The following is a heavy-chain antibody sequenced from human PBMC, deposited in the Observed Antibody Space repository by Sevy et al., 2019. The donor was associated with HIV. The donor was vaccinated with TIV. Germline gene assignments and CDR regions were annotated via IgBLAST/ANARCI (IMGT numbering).Heavy chain of an antibody. CDR2: ISGSGGTT. CDR3: AKGDTSTRYHYYGMDV. J-gene: IGHJ6*02. CDR1: GFTFSNFG. Sequence: GGSLRLSCAASGFTFSNFGMSWVRQAPGKGLEWVSTISGSGGTTYYADSVKGRFTISRDNSKKTLYLQMNSLRAEDTALYYCAKGDTSTRYHYYGMDVWGQGTAVTVSS. V-gene: IGHV3-23*01. D-gene: IGHD2-2*01.